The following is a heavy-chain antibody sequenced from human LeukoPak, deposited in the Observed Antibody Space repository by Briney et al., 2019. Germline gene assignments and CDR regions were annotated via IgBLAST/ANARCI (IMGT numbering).Heavy chain of an antibody. CDR2: FDPEDGET. D-gene: IGHD1-26*01. J-gene: IGHJ3*02. CDR1: GYTLTELS. CDR3: ATAVVVGDAFDI. Sequence: GASVKFSCKVSGYTLTELSMHWVRQAPGKGLEWMGGFDPEDGETIYAQKFQGRVTMTEDTSTDTAYMELSSLRAEDTAVYYCATAVVVGDAFDIWGQGTMVTVSS. V-gene: IGHV1-24*01.